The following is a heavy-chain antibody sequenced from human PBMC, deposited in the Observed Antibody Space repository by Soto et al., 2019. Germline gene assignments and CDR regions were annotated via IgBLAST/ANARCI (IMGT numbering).Heavy chain of an antibody. CDR3: ARSIVVVTALDY. D-gene: IGHD2-21*02. V-gene: IGHV1-3*01. Sequence: QVQLVQSGAEVKKPGASVKVSCKASGYTFTSYAMHWVRQAPGQRLEWMGWINAGNGNTKYSQKFQGRVTITRDTSASIASMELSIQRSEDTAVYYCARSIVVVTALDYWGQGTPVTVSS. CDR2: INAGNGNT. CDR1: GYTFTSYA. J-gene: IGHJ4*02.